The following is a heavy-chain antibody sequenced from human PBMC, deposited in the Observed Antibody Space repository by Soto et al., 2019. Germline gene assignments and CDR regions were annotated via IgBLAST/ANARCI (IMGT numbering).Heavy chain of an antibody. CDR3: ARDGSSGWPIYYYYGMDV. J-gene: IGHJ6*02. CDR2: IYYSGST. CDR1: GGSISSYY. D-gene: IGHD6-19*01. Sequence: SETLSLTCTVSGGSISSYYWSWIRQPPGKGLEWIGYIYYSGSTNYNPSLKSRVTISVDTSKNQFSLKLSSVTAADTAVYYCARDGSSGWPIYYYYGMDVWGQGTTVTVSS. V-gene: IGHV4-59*01.